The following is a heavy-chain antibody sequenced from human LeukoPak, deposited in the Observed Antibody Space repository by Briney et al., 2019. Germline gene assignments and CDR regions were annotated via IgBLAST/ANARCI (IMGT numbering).Heavy chain of an antibody. V-gene: IGHV4-34*01. CDR2: INHSGST. CDR1: GGSFSGYY. J-gene: IGHJ4*02. D-gene: IGHD3-10*01. CDR3: ARRGFGSDY. Sequence: SETLSLTCAVYGGSFSGYYWSWSRQPPGKGLEWIGEINHSGSTNYNPSLKSRVTISVDTSKNQFSLKLSSVTAADTAVYYCARRGFGSDYWGQGTLVTVSS.